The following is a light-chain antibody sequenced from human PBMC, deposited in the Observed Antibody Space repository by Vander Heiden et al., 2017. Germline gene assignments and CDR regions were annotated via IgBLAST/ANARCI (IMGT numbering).Light chain of an antibody. V-gene: IGKV3-11*01. CDR3: QQRSNWPPEVT. J-gene: IGKJ4*01. CDR1: QSVSNY. CDR2: DAS. Sequence: EIVLTQSPATLSLSPGERATTSCRPSQSVSNYLAWYQHKPGQAPRLLIYDASNRAAGIPARFSGSGSGTDFTLTISSLEPEDFAVYYCQQRSNWPPEVTFGGGTKVEIK.